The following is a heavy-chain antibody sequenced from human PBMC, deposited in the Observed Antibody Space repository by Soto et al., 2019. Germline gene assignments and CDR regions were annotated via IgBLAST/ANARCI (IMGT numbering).Heavy chain of an antibody. CDR3: AKDSGGYSYGYDNWFDP. CDR2: ISWNSGSI. Sequence: GGSLRLSCAASGFTFDDYAMHWVRQAPGKGLEWVSGISWNSGSIGYADSVKGRFTISRDNAKNSLYLQMNSLRAEDTALYYCAKDSGGYSYGYDNWFDPWGQGTLVTVSS. CDR1: GFTFDDYA. J-gene: IGHJ5*02. V-gene: IGHV3-9*01. D-gene: IGHD5-18*01.